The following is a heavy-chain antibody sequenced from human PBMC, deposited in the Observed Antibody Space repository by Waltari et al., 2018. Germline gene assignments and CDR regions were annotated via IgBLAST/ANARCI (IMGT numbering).Heavy chain of an antibody. D-gene: IGHD2-21*01. V-gene: IGHV1-2*02. J-gene: IGHJ4*02. Sequence: QVQLVQSGAEVKKPGASVKVSCKASGYTFTGQYIHGVRQAPGQGLEWMGWVHPNVGDTNYEQKFQGMVTMTGDTSINTAYIELSSLRSDDTAIYYCAKSRDCYSFLDYWGQGALVTVSS. CDR1: GYTFTGQY. CDR2: VHPNVGDT. CDR3: AKSRDCYSFLDY.